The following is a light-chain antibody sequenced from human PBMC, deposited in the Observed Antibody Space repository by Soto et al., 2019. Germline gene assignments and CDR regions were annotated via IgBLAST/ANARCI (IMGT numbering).Light chain of an antibody. CDR1: QSVSSD. CDR2: GAS. J-gene: IGKJ1*01. V-gene: IGKV3-15*01. CDR3: QQHNKWPWT. Sequence: VRTQDPLTVSVSPGVRAPLSCKASQSVSSDLAWYQHKPGQAPRRLIYGASTRATGIPARFSGSGSGTDFTLTILRLQSDDFAVYYCQQHNKWPWTSGQGTKVAIK.